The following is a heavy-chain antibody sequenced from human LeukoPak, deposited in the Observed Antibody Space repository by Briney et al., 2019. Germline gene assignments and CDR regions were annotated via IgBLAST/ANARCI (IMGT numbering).Heavy chain of an antibody. D-gene: IGHD3-22*01. Sequence: GGSLRLSCAASGFTFDDYGMSWVRQAPGKGLEWVSGINWNGGSTGYADSVKGRFTISRDNAKNSLYLQMNSLRAEDTALYYCARDTYYYDSSAQVGGYWGQGTLVTVSS. J-gene: IGHJ4*02. CDR3: ARDTYYYDSSAQVGGY. CDR2: INWNGGST. V-gene: IGHV3-20*04. CDR1: GFTFDDYG.